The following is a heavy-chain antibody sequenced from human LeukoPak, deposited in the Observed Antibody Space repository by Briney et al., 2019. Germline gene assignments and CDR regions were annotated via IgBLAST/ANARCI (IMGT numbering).Heavy chain of an antibody. D-gene: IGHD4-17*01. CDR3: TTSTTLTTRYLDY. CDR1: GXXXSXAW. V-gene: IGHV3-15*01. CDR2: IKYKSDGGTT. Sequence: GGSLXXXXXAXGXXXSXAWMSWVRQAPGKGLEWVGHIKYKSDGGTTDYAAPVKGRFTISRDDSKNTLYLQMNTLETADTAVYYCTTSTTLTTRYLDYWGQGTLVTVSS. J-gene: IGHJ4*02.